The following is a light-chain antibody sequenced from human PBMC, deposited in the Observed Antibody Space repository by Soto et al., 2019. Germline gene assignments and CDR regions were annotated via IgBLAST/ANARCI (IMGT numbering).Light chain of an antibody. CDR1: QSVSSY. CDR2: DAS. CDR3: QQRSKWPRT. V-gene: IGKV3-11*01. Sequence: EIVLTQSPATLSLSPGERATLSCRASQSVSSYLAWYQQKPGQAPRLLIYDASNRATGIPARFSGSGSGTDFALTISSLEPGDFAVYYCQQRSKWPRTFGQGTKVEIK. J-gene: IGKJ1*01.